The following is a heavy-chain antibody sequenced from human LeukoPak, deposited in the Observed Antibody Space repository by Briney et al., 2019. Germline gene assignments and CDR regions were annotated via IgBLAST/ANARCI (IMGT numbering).Heavy chain of an antibody. J-gene: IGHJ5*02. CDR3: ARSSGYSSSGGLNWFDT. Sequence: SETLAVTRTVSGGSISSSSYYWGWIRQPPGKGLEWIGSIYYSGSTYYNPYIPSRITISVDTSKNQFSLKLSSVTAADTAVYYCARSSGYSSSGGLNWFDTWGQGTLVTVSS. V-gene: IGHV4-39*01. CDR1: GGSISSSSYY. D-gene: IGHD6-13*01. CDR2: IYYSGST.